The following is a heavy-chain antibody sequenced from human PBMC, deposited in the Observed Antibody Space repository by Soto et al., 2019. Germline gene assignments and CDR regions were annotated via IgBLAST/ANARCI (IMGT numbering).Heavy chain of an antibody. D-gene: IGHD1-1*01. CDR1: SGPTSSHN. V-gene: IGHV4-59*08. CDR2: VYSTGGT. J-gene: IGHJ6*02. Sequence: QVQLQQSGPGLVKPSETLSLTCSVSSGPTSSHNWGWIRQTPGRGLEWIGYVYSTGGTSYNPSLNSRVTISAYTSTNHISLTLTSVPAADTAVYYCVRQGIGNLHGLVDVWGQGTTVRVSS. CDR3: VRQGIGNLHGLVDV.